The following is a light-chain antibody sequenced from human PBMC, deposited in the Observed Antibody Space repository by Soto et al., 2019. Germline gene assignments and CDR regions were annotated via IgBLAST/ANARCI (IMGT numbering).Light chain of an antibody. V-gene: IGLV1-40*01. CDR3: QAYDYSLTAFV. CDR1: NPNLGAGYD. Sequence: QSVLMQPPSVSGAPGQRVTISCTGNNPNLGAGYDVHWYQQLPGAAPKLVIFGNRNRPSGVPERFSGSKSGTSASLAITGLQAEDEADYYCQAYDYSLTAFVFGGGTKLTVL. J-gene: IGLJ3*02. CDR2: GNR.